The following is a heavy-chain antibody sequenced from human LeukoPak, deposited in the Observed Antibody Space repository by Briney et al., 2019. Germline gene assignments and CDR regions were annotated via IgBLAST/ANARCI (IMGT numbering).Heavy chain of an antibody. CDR2: ISGSGGRT. CDR1: GFIFINFA. J-gene: IGHJ4*02. CDR3: AKDAIGQYRTYYFDH. D-gene: IGHD1-1*01. V-gene: IGHV3-23*01. Sequence: PGGSLRLSCVVSGFIFINFAISWVRQAAGKWLEWVSAISGSGGRTYYAVSVQGRFTVYRDNSKNTLYLQMNSLRAEDTAVYYCAKDAIGQYRTYYFDHWGQGTLVPVSS.